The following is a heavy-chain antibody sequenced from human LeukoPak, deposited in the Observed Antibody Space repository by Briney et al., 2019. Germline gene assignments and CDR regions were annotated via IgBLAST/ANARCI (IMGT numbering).Heavy chain of an antibody. CDR3: ARDDGWELRYYGMDV. CDR2: INSDGSST. J-gene: IGHJ6*02. Sequence: GGSLRLSCAASGFTFSSYWMHWVRQAPGKELVWVSRINSDGSSTSYADSVKGRFTISRDNAKNTLYLQMNSLRAEDTAVYYCARDDGWELRYYGMDVWGQGTTVTVSS. CDR1: GFTFSSYW. V-gene: IGHV3-74*01. D-gene: IGHD1-26*01.